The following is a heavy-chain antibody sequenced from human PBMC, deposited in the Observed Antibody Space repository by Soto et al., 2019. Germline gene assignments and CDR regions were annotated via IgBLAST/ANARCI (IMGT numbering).Heavy chain of an antibody. J-gene: IGHJ3*02. CDR3: AREGCSGGSCYWGARTYAFDI. V-gene: IGHV3-7*01. D-gene: IGHD2-15*01. Sequence: PGGSLRLSCAASGFTFSSYWMSWVRQAPGKGLEWVANIKQDGSEKYYVESVKGRLTISRDNAKNSLYLQMNSLRAEDTAVYYCAREGCSGGSCYWGARTYAFDIWGQGTMVTVSS. CDR1: GFTFSSYW. CDR2: IKQDGSEK.